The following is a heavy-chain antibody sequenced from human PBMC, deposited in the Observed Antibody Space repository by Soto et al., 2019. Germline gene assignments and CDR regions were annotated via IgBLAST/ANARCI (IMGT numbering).Heavy chain of an antibody. CDR2: IYYSGST. CDR3: AYGSGSYYKPYYYYMDV. D-gene: IGHD3-10*01. V-gene: IGHV4-59*01. Sequence: QVQLQESGPGLVKPSETLSLTCTVSGGSISSYYWSWIRQPPGKGLEWIGYIYYSGSTNYNPSLKSRVTISVDTSKNQFSLKLSSVTAADTAVYYCAYGSGSYYKPYYYYMDVWGKGTTVTVSS. CDR1: GGSISSYY. J-gene: IGHJ6*03.